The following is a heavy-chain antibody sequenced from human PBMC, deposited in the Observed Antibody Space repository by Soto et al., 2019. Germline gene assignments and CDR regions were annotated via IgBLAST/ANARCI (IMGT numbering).Heavy chain of an antibody. D-gene: IGHD3-22*01. V-gene: IGHV1-46*03. CDR2: INLSADRT. Sequence: GASVKVSCKASGYIFTNYYIHWVRQAPGQGLEWMGIINLSADRTSYAQKFQGRFTVAMDTSTSTVYMELDSLRSEDTAVYYCVRDPSSGYRSFDYWG. J-gene: IGHJ4*01. CDR3: VRDPSSGYRSFDY. CDR1: GYIFTNYY.